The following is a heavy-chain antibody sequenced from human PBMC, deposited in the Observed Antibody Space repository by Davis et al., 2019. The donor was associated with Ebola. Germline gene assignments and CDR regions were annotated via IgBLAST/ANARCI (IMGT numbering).Heavy chain of an antibody. J-gene: IGHJ6*02. Sequence: GESLKISCADSGFTFSSYAMSWVRQAPGKGLEWVSVISGSGGNTYYADSVKGRFTISRDNSKNTLYLQMNSLRADDTAVYYCAKVLLGQWLSVGNAMDVWGQGTTVTVSS. CDR2: ISGSGGNT. CDR1: GFTFSSYA. D-gene: IGHD6-19*01. V-gene: IGHV3-23*01. CDR3: AKVLLGQWLSVGNAMDV.